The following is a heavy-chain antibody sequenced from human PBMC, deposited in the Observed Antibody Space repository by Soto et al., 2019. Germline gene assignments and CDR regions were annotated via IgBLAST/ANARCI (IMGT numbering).Heavy chain of an antibody. D-gene: IGHD4-17*01. J-gene: IGHJ3*02. CDR3: ARRLCSDYGGNCDDAFDI. V-gene: IGHV1-18*01. CDR2: ISAYNGNT. Sequence: QVQLVQSGAEVTKPGASVKVSCKASGYTFTSYGISWVRQAPGQGLEWMGWISAYNGNTNYAQKLQGRVTMTTDTATSTAYMELRSLRSDDTAVYYCARRLCSDYGGNCDDAFDIWGQGTMVTVSS. CDR1: GYTFTSYG.